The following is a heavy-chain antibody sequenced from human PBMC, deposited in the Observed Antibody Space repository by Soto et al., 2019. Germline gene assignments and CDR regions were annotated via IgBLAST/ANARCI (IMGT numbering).Heavy chain of an antibody. D-gene: IGHD1-20*01. CDR2: IYYSGST. Sequence: PSETLSLTCTVSGGSISSSSYYWGWIRQPPGKGLEWIGSIYYSGSTYYNPSLKSRVTISVDTSKNQFSLKLSSVTAADTAVYYCAIQWECNSKLGQSAFESWGKGTMVPVAS. V-gene: IGHV4-39*01. CDR1: GGSISSSSYY. CDR3: AIQWECNSKLGQSAFES. J-gene: IGHJ3*02.